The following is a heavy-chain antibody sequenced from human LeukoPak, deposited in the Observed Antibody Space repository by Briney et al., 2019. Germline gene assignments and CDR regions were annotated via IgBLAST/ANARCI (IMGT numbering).Heavy chain of an antibody. CDR3: ARDRVRRIAAAGPPATYWYFDL. Sequence: PSETLSLTCAVYGGSFSGYYWSWIRQPPGKGLEWIGEINHSGSTNYNPSLKSRVTISVDTSKNQFSLKLSSVTAADTAVYYCARDRVRRIAAAGPPATYWYFDLWGRGTLVTVSS. CDR2: INHSGST. CDR1: GGSFSGYY. D-gene: IGHD6-13*01. V-gene: IGHV4-34*01. J-gene: IGHJ2*01.